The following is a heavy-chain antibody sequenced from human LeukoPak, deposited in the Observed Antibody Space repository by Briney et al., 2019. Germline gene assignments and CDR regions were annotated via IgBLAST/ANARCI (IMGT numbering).Heavy chain of an antibody. V-gene: IGHV4-34*01. Sequence: SETLSLTCAFYGGSFSGYYWSWIRQPPGKGLEWIGEINHSGSTNYNPSLKSRVTISVDTSKNQFSLKLSSVTAADTAVYYCARKLAARPRAFDIRGQGTMVTVSS. D-gene: IGHD6-6*01. CDR3: ARKLAARPRAFDI. J-gene: IGHJ3*02. CDR2: INHSGST. CDR1: GGSFSGYY.